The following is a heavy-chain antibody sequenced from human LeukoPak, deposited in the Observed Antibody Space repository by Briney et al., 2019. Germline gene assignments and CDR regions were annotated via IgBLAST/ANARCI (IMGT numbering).Heavy chain of an antibody. Sequence: GGSLRLSCAASGFFFSNYWMSWVRQAQGKGLEWVANINLDGNGRFYVDSVKGRFTISRDNAKNSLYLQMNSLRAEDTAVYYCQFGSGSYYNIPDNWFDPWGQGTLVTVSS. CDR1: GFFFSNYW. D-gene: IGHD3-10*01. CDR2: INLDGNGR. J-gene: IGHJ5*02. V-gene: IGHV3-7*01. CDR3: QFGSGSYYNIPDNWFDP.